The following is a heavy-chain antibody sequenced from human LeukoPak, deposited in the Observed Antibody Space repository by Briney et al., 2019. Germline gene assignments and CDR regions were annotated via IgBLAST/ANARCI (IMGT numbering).Heavy chain of an antibody. V-gene: IGHV3-74*01. CDR2: VKGDGSFT. CDR3: VRDGDDFNFDY. Sequence: GGSLRLSCAASGFTFRSYWMHWVRQAPGKGPVWVSRVKGDGSFTNYADSVYGRFTISRDNAKNTLYLHMHSLRAEDTAVYYCVRDGDDFNFDYWGQGSLVTVSS. D-gene: IGHD5-24*01. J-gene: IGHJ4*02. CDR1: GFTFRSYW.